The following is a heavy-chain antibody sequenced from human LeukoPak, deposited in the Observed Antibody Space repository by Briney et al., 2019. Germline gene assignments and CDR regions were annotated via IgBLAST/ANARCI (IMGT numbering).Heavy chain of an antibody. Sequence: GGSLRLSCAASGFTFNYFSVNWVRQAPGKGLEWVSSISSSGSYIYYADSVKGRFTITRDNAKNSLYPQMNSLRAEDTAVYYCAREWSVTQDYWGQGTLVTVSS. CDR2: ISSSGSYI. CDR1: GFTFNYFS. J-gene: IGHJ4*02. D-gene: IGHD4-23*01. CDR3: AREWSVTQDY. V-gene: IGHV3-21*01.